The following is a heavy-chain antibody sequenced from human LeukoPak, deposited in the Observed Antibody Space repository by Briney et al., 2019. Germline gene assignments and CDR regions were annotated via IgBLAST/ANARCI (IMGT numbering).Heavy chain of an antibody. CDR3: VEGGIAPLNWFDP. D-gene: IGHD6-13*01. CDR2: ISAYNGNT. V-gene: IGHV1-18*01. J-gene: IGHJ5*02. CDR1: GYTFGNYG. Sequence: GASVKVSCKASGYTFGNYGITWVRQAPGQGLEWMGWISAYNGNTNYAQKLQGRVTMTTDTSTSTAYMELSSLRSEDTAVYYCVEGGIAPLNWFDPWGQGTLVTVSS.